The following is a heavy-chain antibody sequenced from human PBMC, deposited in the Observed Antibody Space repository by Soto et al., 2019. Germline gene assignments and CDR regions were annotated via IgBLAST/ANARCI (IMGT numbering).Heavy chain of an antibody. CDR1: GGSISSGDYY. D-gene: IGHD1-1*01. V-gene: IGHV4-30-4*01. Sequence: PSETLSLTCTVSGGSISSGDYYWSWIRQPPGKGLEWIGYISYSGSTYYNPSLKSRVTMSVDTSKNQFSLKLSSVTAADTAVYYCARDPGGGYYYYGMDVWGQGTTVTVSS. CDR2: ISYSGST. CDR3: ARDPGGGYYYYGMDV. J-gene: IGHJ6*02.